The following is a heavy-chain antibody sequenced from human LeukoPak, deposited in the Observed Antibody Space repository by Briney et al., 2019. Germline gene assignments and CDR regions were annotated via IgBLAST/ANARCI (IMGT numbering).Heavy chain of an antibody. Sequence: PGGSLRLSCAASGFTFSSYSMTWVRQAPGKGLEWVSSISSSSSYIYYADSVKGRFTISRDNAKNSLYLQMNSLRAEDTAVYYCARDCSGGSCYLYGMDVWGQGTTVTVSS. J-gene: IGHJ6*02. CDR2: ISSSSSYI. CDR1: GFTFSSYS. D-gene: IGHD2-15*01. CDR3: ARDCSGGSCYLYGMDV. V-gene: IGHV3-21*01.